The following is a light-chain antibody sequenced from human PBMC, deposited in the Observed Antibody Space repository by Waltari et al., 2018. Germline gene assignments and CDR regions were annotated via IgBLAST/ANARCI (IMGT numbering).Light chain of an antibody. J-gene: IGKJ1*01. V-gene: IGKV4-1*01. Sequence: DIVMTQSPDSLPASLGERATIPCKPDQSVSYSSNNKHYLAWYRQKPGQPPQMLISWASTREFGVPHRFSGSRSGTDFTLTIGSLQAEDVAVYYCQQYYAVPPTFGPGTKVEIK. CDR2: WAS. CDR3: QQYYAVPPT. CDR1: QSVSYSSNNKHY.